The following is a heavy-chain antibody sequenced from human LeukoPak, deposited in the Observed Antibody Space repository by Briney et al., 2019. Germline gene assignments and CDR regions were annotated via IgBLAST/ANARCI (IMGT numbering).Heavy chain of an antibody. J-gene: IGHJ4*02. CDR1: GGSIIIYY. V-gene: IGHV4-4*07. Sequence: KSSDTLSLTCTVSGGSIIIYYWSWIRQPAGKGLEGIGRIYTSGSPNYNPSPESRVTLSVETSKNQSSLKLSSVTAADTAVYYCARGVFRTMQLTSDYFDYWGQGTLVTVSS. CDR2: IYTSGSP. D-gene: IGHD3-10*01. CDR3: ARGVFRTMQLTSDYFDY.